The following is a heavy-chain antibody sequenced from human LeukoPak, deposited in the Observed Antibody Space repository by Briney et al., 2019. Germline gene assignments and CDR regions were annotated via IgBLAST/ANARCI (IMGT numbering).Heavy chain of an antibody. J-gene: IGHJ5*02. CDR1: RFTFSTYG. D-gene: IGHD6-19*01. Sequence: GGSLRLSCVASRFTFSTYGMHWVRQAPGRGLEGVAIISYNGGSPYYADSVKGRFTLSRDNSKSTLYLQMSSLRVEDTAVYYCAKEGAASGWPLDPWGQGTLVTVSS. CDR2: ISYNGGSP. CDR3: AKEGAASGWPLDP. V-gene: IGHV3-30*18.